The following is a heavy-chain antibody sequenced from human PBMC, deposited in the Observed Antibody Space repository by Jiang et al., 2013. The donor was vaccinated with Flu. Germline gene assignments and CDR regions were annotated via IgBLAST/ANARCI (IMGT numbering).Heavy chain of an antibody. CDR2: IYPSGST. D-gene: IGHD3-22*01. Sequence: PGLVKPSETLSLTCAVSGYSISSGFYWGWIRQPPGKGLEWIGNIYPSGSTYYNPSLESRVTISVDTSKNQFSLRLSSVTAADTALYYCAKLNYYDSSGYHPFFEYWGQGTLVAVSS. CDR1: GYSISSGFY. V-gene: IGHV4-38-2*01. CDR3: AKLNYYDSSGYHPFFEY. J-gene: IGHJ4*02.